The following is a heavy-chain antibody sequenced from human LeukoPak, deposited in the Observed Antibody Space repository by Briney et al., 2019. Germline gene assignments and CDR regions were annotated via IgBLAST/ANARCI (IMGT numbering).Heavy chain of an antibody. Sequence: ASVKVSCKASGYTFTSYGISWVRQAPGRGLEWMGWISAYNGNTNYAQKLQGRVTMTTDTSTSTAYTELRSLRSDDTAVYYCAREKPRPGYSSSWYWFDPWGQGTLVTVSS. CDR2: ISAYNGNT. CDR3: AREKPRPGYSSSWYWFDP. CDR1: GYTFTSYG. D-gene: IGHD6-13*01. J-gene: IGHJ5*02. V-gene: IGHV1-18*04.